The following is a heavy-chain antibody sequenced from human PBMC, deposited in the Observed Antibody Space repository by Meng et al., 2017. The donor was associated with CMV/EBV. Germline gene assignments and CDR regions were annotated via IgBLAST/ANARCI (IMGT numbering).Heavy chain of an antibody. CDR1: GFTFSSYA. CDR3: AKISGRTVSPYCSSTSCPPYYGMDV. D-gene: IGHD2-2*01. CDR2: ISGSGGST. Sequence: GESLKISCAASGFTFSSYAMSWVRQAPGKGLEWVSAISGSGGSTYYADSVKGRFTISRDNSKNTLYLQMNSLRAEDTAVYYCAKISGRTVSPYCSSTSCPPYYGMDVWGQGTTVTVSS. J-gene: IGHJ6*02. V-gene: IGHV3-23*01.